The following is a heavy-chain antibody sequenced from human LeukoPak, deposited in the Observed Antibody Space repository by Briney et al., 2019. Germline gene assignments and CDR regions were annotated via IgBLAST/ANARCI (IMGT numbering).Heavy chain of an antibody. D-gene: IGHD3-22*01. J-gene: IGHJ4*02. CDR1: GYTFTSHS. CDR3: ARRTYYDGCGYWDY. CDR2: INTYNGNT. Sequence: ASVKVSCKTSGYTFTSHSISWVRQAPGQGLEWMGWINTYNGNTNYAQNLQGRVTITTDTSTSTVYMDLRSLRSDDTAVYYCARRTYYDGCGYWDYWGQGTLVSVSS. V-gene: IGHV1-18*01.